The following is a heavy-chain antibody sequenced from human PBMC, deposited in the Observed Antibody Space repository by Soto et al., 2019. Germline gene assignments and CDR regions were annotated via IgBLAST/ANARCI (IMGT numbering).Heavy chain of an antibody. CDR2: ISYDGSNI. V-gene: IGHV3-30*18. CDR1: GFTFSSCG. Sequence: QVQVVESGGGVVQPGRSLRLSCAASGFTFSSCGMHWVRQAPGKGLEWVALISYDGSNIFYADSVKGRFTISRDNSQNTLFLQMNSLRAEDTAVYYCAKGPQLLWFGEAKTFFDYWGQGTLVTVSS. D-gene: IGHD3-10*01. CDR3: AKGPQLLWFGEAKTFFDY. J-gene: IGHJ4*02.